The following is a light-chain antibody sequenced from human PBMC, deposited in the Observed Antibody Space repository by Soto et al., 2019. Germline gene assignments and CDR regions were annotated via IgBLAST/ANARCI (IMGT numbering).Light chain of an antibody. Sequence: EIVLTQSPGTLSLSPGERATLSCRASQSVSGRFLTWYQQKGGQAPRLLIYGASTRATGIPDRFSGSGSGTDFTLTISRLEPEDFAVYYCQQRSNWPPTFGPGTKVDIK. CDR3: QQRSNWPPT. V-gene: IGKV3D-20*02. CDR2: GAS. J-gene: IGKJ3*01. CDR1: QSVSGRF.